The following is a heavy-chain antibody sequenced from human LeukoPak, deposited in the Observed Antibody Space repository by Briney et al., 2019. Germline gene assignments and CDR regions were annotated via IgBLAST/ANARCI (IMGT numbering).Heavy chain of an antibody. CDR2: ISSSSSYT. CDR3: ARTRDTAMANFDY. CDR1: GFTFSDYY. V-gene: IGHV3-11*06. Sequence: GGSLRLSCAASGFTFSDYYMSWIRQAPGKGLEWVSYISSSSSYTNYADSVKGRFTISRDNAKNSLYLHMNSLRAEDTAVYYCARTRDTAMANFDYWGQGTLVTVSS. J-gene: IGHJ4*02. D-gene: IGHD5-18*01.